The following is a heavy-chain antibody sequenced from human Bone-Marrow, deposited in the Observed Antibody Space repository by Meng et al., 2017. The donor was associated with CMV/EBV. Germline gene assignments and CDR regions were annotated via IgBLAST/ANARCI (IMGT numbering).Heavy chain of an antibody. CDR3: ARVGGAAAGDYFDY. CDR2: IYSGGST. CDR1: GFTVSSNY. V-gene: IGHV3-53*01. D-gene: IGHD6-13*01. J-gene: IGHJ4*02. Sequence: GESLKISCAASGFTVSSNYMSWGRQAPGKGLEWVSVIYSGGSTYYADSVKGRFTISRDNSKNTLYLQMNSLRAEDTAVYYCARVGGAAAGDYFDYWGQGTLVTVSS.